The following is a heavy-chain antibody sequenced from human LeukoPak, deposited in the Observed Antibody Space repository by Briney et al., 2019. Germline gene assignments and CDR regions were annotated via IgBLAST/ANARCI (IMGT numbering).Heavy chain of an antibody. Sequence: GGSLRLSCAASGFTFSNYGMHWVRQTPDKGLEWVAIIWNDGTYDYYADSVNGRFTISRDNSKNMLYLQMNSLRAEDTAVYYCAKPTRGGGGSFLIEQWGQGTLVTVSS. CDR3: AKPTRGGGGSFLIEQ. J-gene: IGHJ4*02. CDR2: IWNDGTYD. V-gene: IGHV3-33*06. D-gene: IGHD1-26*01. CDR1: GFTFSNYG.